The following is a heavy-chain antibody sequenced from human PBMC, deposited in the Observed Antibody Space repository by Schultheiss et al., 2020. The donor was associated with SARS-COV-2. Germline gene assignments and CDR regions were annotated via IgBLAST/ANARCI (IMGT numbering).Heavy chain of an antibody. V-gene: IGHV4-39*07. D-gene: IGHD2-2*01. CDR3: ARSTSSSTSCYLFDY. CDR2: IYYSGST. Sequence: ETLSLTCTVSGGSISSGGYYWSWIRQPPGKGLEWIGSIYYSGSTYYNPSLKSRVTISVDTSKNQFSLKLSSVTAADTAVYYCARSTSSSTSCYLFDYWGQGTLVTVSS. CDR1: GGSISSGGYY. J-gene: IGHJ4*02.